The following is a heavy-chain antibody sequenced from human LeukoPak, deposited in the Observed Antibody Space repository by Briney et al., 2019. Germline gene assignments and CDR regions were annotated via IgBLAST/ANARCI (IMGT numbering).Heavy chain of an antibody. CDR1: GYTFSSYG. D-gene: IGHD3-10*01. CDR2: IRYDGSNK. Sequence: GGSLRLSCAASGYTFSSYGMHWVRQAPGKGLQWVAFIRYDGSNKYYADSVKGRFTISRDNSKNTLYLQMNSLRAEDTAVYYCAKDRQPHMVRGASIFDYWGQGTLVTVSS. CDR3: AKDRQPHMVRGASIFDY. J-gene: IGHJ4*02. V-gene: IGHV3-30*02.